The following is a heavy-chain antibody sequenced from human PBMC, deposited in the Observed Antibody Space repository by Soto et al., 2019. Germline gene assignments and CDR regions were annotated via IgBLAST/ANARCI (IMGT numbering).Heavy chain of an antibody. J-gene: IGHJ6*02. Sequence: QVQLVESGGGVVQPGRSLRLSCAASGFTFSSYGMHWVRQAPGKGLEWVAVISYDGSNKYYADSVKGRFTISRDNSKNTLYLQMNSLRAEDTGVYYCAKDHLELRLDYYYGMDVWGQGTTVTVSS. D-gene: IGHD1-7*01. V-gene: IGHV3-30*18. CDR1: GFTFSSYG. CDR2: ISYDGSNK. CDR3: AKDHLELRLDYYYGMDV.